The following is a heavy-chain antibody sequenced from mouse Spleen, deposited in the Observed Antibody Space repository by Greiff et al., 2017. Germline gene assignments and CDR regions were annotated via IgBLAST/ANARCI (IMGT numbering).Heavy chain of an antibody. J-gene: IGHJ4*01. V-gene: IGHV5-17*01. D-gene: IGHD1-1*01. CDR2: ISSGSSTI. Sequence: EVQLVESGGGLVKPGGSLKLSCAASGFTFSDYGMHWVLQAPEKGLEWVAYISSGSSTIYYADTVKGRFTISRDNAKNTLFLQMTSLRSEDTAMYYCARHYYGSRYYAMDYWGQGTSVTVSS. CDR1: GFTFSDYG. CDR3: ARHYYGSRYYAMDY.